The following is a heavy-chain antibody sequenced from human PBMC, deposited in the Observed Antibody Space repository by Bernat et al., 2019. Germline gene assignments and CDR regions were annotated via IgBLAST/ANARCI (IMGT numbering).Heavy chain of an antibody. V-gene: IGHV4-39*07. CDR2: IYYSGST. J-gene: IGHJ5*02. CDR3: ATLAYVTMVQGVLSSGFDP. CDR1: GGSISSSSYY. Sequence: QLQLQESGPGLVKPSETLSLTCTVSGGSISSSSYYWGWIRQPPGKGLEWIGSIYYSGSTYYNPSLKSRVTISVDTSKNQFSLKLSSVTAADTAVYYCATLAYVTMVQGVLSSGFDPWGQGTLVTVSS. D-gene: IGHD3-10*01.